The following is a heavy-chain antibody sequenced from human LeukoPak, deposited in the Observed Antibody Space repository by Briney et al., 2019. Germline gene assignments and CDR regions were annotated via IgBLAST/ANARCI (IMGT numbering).Heavy chain of an antibody. CDR3: TTDYYGSSVPFDY. CDR2: IKSKTDGGTT. J-gene: IGHJ4*02. D-gene: IGHD3-22*01. Sequence: GGSLRLSCAASGFTFSNAWMSWVRQAPGKGLEWVGRIKSKTDGGTTDYAAPVKGRFTISRDDSKNTLYLQMNSLKTEDTAVYYCTTDYYGSSVPFDYWGQGTLVTVSS. CDR1: GFTFSNAW. V-gene: IGHV3-15*01.